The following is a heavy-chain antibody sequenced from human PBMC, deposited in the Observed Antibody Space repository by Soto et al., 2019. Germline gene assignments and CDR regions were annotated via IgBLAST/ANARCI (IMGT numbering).Heavy chain of an antibody. CDR3: ARGEIVVVAFDI. CDR2: INHSGST. J-gene: IGHJ3*02. Sequence: SETLSLTCAVYGGSFSGYYWSWIRQPPGKGLEWIGEINHSGSTNYNPSLKSRVTISVDTSKNQFSLKLSSVTAADTAVYYCARGEIVVVAFDIWGQGTMVTVSS. V-gene: IGHV4-34*01. D-gene: IGHD2-15*01. CDR1: GGSFSGYY.